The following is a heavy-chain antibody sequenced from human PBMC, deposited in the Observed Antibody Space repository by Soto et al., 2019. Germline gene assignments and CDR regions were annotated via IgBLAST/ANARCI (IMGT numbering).Heavy chain of an antibody. Sequence: PSETLSLTCTVSGGSISSSSYDWGWIRQPPGKGLEWIGSIYYSGSTYYNPSLKSRVTISVDTSKNQFSLKLSSVTAADTAVYYCARHSLPYSSGWYRVDYWGQGTLVTVSS. CDR3: ARHSLPYSSGWYRVDY. J-gene: IGHJ4*02. V-gene: IGHV4-39*01. D-gene: IGHD6-19*01. CDR2: IYYSGST. CDR1: GGSISSSSYD.